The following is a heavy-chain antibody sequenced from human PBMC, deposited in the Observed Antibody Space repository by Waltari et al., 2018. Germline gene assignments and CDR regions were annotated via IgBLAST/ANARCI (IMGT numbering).Heavy chain of an antibody. J-gene: IGHJ6*03. CDR2: IIPIFGTA. V-gene: IGHV1-69*05. Sequence: QVQLVQSGAEVKKPGSSVKVSCKASGGTFSSYAISWVRQAPGQGLEWMGGIIPIFGTANYAQKFQGRVTITTDESTSTAYMELSSLRSEDTAVYYCARGRRFLEWLSNYYYYYYMDVWGKGTTVTVSS. CDR1: GGTFSSYA. D-gene: IGHD3-3*01. CDR3: ARGRRFLEWLSNYYYYYYMDV.